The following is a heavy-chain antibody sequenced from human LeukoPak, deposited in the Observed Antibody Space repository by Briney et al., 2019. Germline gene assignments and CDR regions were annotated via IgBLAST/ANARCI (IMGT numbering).Heavy chain of an antibody. Sequence: GGSLRLSCAASGFTFSSYAMAWVRQAPGKGLEWVSAISGSGGSTHYADSVKGRFTISRDNSKNTLYLQMNSLRAEDTAVYYCAREGPPPHCSSTSCYVGAFDIWGQGTMVTVSS. J-gene: IGHJ3*02. CDR3: AREGPPPHCSSTSCYVGAFDI. CDR1: GFTFSSYA. D-gene: IGHD2-2*01. V-gene: IGHV3-23*01. CDR2: ISGSGGST.